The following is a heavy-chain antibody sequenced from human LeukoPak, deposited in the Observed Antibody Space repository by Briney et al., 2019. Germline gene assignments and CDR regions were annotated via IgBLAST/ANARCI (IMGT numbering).Heavy chain of an antibody. CDR3: ARGREITVSGTDYFDY. V-gene: IGHV3-7*01. D-gene: IGHD6-19*01. J-gene: IGHJ4*02. CDR1: GFRFFNHW. Sequence: PGGSLRLSCAASGFRFFNHWMSGVRQAPGKGLEWVATIKEDGSQEDYVDSVKGRFTISRDNARSSLYLQMNSQRVEDTAVYYCARGREITVSGTDYFDYWGQGTLVTVSS. CDR2: IKEDGSQE.